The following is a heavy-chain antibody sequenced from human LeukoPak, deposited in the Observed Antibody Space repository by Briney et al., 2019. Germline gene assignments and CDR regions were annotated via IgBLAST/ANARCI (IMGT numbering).Heavy chain of an antibody. Sequence: GGSLRLSCAASGFTLSSYAMSWVRQAPGKGLEWVSSISASGGSTNYADSVKGRFTISRDNTKNTVYLQMNSLRAEDTAVYYCAKVMKGSERLTMVRGVIIKTAGLYYMDVWGKGTTVTVSS. D-gene: IGHD3-10*01. CDR3: AKVMKGSERLTMVRGVIIKTAGLYYMDV. J-gene: IGHJ6*03. CDR1: GFTLSSYA. V-gene: IGHV3-23*01. CDR2: ISASGGST.